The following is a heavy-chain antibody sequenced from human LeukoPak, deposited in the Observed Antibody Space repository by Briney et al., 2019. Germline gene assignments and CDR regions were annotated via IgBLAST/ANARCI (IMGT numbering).Heavy chain of an antibody. V-gene: IGHV1-2*02. Sequence: ASVKVSCKASGYTFTGYYIRWVRQAPGQGREWMGSIIPNSGGTNYAQKFQGRVSMTMDPSISTAYMELSRLRSDDTAVYSCARDDYGDYDSNYYGMDVWGQGTTVTVSS. J-gene: IGHJ6*02. CDR1: GYTFTGYY. CDR2: IIPNSGGT. CDR3: ARDDYGDYDSNYYGMDV. D-gene: IGHD4-17*01.